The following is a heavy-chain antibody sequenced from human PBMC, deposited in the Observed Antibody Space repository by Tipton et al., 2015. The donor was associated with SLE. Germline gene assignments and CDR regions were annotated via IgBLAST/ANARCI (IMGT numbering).Heavy chain of an antibody. D-gene: IGHD4-17*01. V-gene: IGHV3-9*01. CDR2: ISWNSHSI. CDR1: GFTFDDYA. CDR3: ARDYGDYGVGFDY. J-gene: IGHJ4*02. Sequence: SLRLSCAASGFTFDDYAMHWVRQAPGKGLEWVSGISWNSHSIGYADSVKGRFTISRDDAKNSLYLQMNSLRDDDTAIYYCARDYGDYGVGFDYWGQGILVTVSS.